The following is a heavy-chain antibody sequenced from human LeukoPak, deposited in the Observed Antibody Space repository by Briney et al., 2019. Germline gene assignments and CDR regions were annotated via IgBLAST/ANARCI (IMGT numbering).Heavy chain of an antibody. Sequence: GGSLRLSRAASGFTFSSYAMHWVRQAPGKGLEWVAVISYDGGHKYYADSVKGRFTISRDNSKNTLYLQMNSLGAEDTAVYYCARATTVVAPFDSWGQGTLVTVSS. CDR2: ISYDGGHK. CDR1: GFTFSSYA. CDR3: ARATTVVAPFDS. J-gene: IGHJ4*02. D-gene: IGHD4-23*01. V-gene: IGHV3-30*04.